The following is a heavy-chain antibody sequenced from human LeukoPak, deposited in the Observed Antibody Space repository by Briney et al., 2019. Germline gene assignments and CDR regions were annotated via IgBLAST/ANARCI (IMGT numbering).Heavy chain of an antibody. Sequence: ASVKVSCKASGYTFTGYYMHWVRQAPGQGLEWMGWINPNSGGTNYAQKFQGWVSMTRDTSISTAYMELSRPRSDDTAVYYCARGYYGSGNYNYYYYGMDVWGQGTTVTVSS. CDR1: GYTFTGYY. D-gene: IGHD3-10*01. V-gene: IGHV1-2*04. CDR3: ARGYYGSGNYNYYYYGMDV. J-gene: IGHJ6*02. CDR2: INPNSGGT.